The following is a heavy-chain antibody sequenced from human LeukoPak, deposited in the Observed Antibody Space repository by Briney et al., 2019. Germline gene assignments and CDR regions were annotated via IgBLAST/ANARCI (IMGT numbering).Heavy chain of an antibody. Sequence: SETLSLTCTVSDGSISTYYWSWIRQPAGKGLEWIGRMYTSGSANYNPSLRSRVTISVDTSKNQFSLKLSSVTAADTAVYYCARGHWQFPVLGRGGSQYYFDYWGQGTLVTVSS. CDR1: DGSISTYY. J-gene: IGHJ4*02. CDR3: ARGHWQFPVLGRGGSQYYFDY. D-gene: IGHD1-1*01. V-gene: IGHV4-4*07. CDR2: MYTSGSA.